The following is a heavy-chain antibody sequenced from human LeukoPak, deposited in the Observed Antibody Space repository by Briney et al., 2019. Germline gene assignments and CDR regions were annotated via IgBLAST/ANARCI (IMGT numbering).Heavy chain of an antibody. D-gene: IGHD6-13*01. CDR1: GFTFSSYG. J-gene: IGHJ4*02. CDR2: IRYDGSNK. CDR3: ARTGKYSSSWVSPFDY. Sequence: PGGSLRLSCSASGFTFSSYGMHWVRQAPGKGLEWVAFIRYDGSNKYYADSVKGRFTISRDNSKNTLYLQMNSLRAEDTAVYYCARTGKYSSSWVSPFDYWGQGTLVTVSS. V-gene: IGHV3-30*02.